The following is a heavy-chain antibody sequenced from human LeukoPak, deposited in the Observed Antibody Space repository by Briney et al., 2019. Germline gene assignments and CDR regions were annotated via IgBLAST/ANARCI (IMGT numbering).Heavy chain of an antibody. CDR1: GFAFTSYA. D-gene: IGHD3-22*01. V-gene: IGHV3-30-3*01. CDR3: AREPAGSGYGYCDD. Sequence: PGGSLRLSCAASGFAFTSYAMHWVRQAPGKGLGWVAVISYDGSNSYYADSVKGRFTISRDNFKNTLYLQMNSLRVEDTAEYYCAREPAGSGYGYCDDWGQGTLVTVSS. J-gene: IGHJ4*02. CDR2: ISYDGSNS.